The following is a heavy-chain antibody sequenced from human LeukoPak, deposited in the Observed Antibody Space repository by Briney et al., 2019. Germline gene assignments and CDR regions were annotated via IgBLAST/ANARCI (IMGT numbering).Heavy chain of an antibody. J-gene: IGHJ4*02. CDR2: INYSGST. CDR1: GGSISSYNYY. Sequence: KPSETLSLTCTVSGGSISSYNYYWSWIRQPPGKGLEWIGYINYSGSTNYNPSLKSRVTISVDTSKNQFSLKLSSVTAADTAAYYCARLNGGYWGQGTLVTVSS. V-gene: IGHV4-61*01. D-gene: IGHD1-1*01. CDR3: ARLNGGY.